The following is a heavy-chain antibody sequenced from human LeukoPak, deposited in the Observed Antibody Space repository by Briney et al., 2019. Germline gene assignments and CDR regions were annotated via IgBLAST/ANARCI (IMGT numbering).Heavy chain of an antibody. D-gene: IGHD4-17*01. CDR3: AKGFGDSRWFDP. J-gene: IGHJ5*02. V-gene: IGHV3-23*01. CDR2: ISGSGDST. CDR1: GFTASDNY. Sequence: PGGSLRLSCAASGFTASDNYMSWVRQAPGKGPEWVSTISGSGDSTYYADSVKGRFTISRDNSKKTLYVQMSSLRAEDTAVYYCAKGFGDSRWFDPWGQGTLVTVSS.